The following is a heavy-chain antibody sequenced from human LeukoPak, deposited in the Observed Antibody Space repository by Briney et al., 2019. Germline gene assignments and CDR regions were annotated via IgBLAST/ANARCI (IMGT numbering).Heavy chain of an antibody. CDR1: GFTFSSYA. V-gene: IGHV3-23*01. J-gene: IGHJ4*02. CDR3: AKDYYYDSSGYFTDY. D-gene: IGHD3-22*01. Sequence: PGGSLRLSCAASGFTFSSYAMSWVRQAPGKGLEWVSAISGSGGSTYYADSVKGRFTISRDNTKNTLYLQMNSLRAEDTAVYYCAKDYYYDSSGYFTDYWGQGTLVTVSS. CDR2: ISGSGGST.